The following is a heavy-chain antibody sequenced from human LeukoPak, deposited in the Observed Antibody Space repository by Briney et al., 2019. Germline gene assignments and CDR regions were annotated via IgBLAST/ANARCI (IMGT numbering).Heavy chain of an antibody. V-gene: IGHV3-23*01. CDR3: AKGAEIDH. J-gene: IGHJ4*02. CDR2: MTGPADTT. Sequence: GGSLRLSCAASGFNFDNFATSWVRQAPGKGLEWLSAMTGPADTTYYAESVKGRFTISRDYSKSMVFLQMNSLRVEDTAIYYCAKGAEIDHWGQGTLVTVSS. CDR1: GFNFDNFA.